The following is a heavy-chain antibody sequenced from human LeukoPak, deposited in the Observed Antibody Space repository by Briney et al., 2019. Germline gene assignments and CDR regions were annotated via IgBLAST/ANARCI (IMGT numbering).Heavy chain of an antibody. Sequence: ASVKVSCKTSGYTFTNYASHWVRHAPGQRPEWMGWINPGSGKLKYSQEFEGRVTITRDTFATTAYMELSSLTSEDTAVYYCAKDIGVLMTYFDYWGQGTLVTVSS. CDR3: AKDIGVLMTYFDY. CDR2: INPGSGKL. V-gene: IGHV1-3*03. D-gene: IGHD2-8*01. J-gene: IGHJ4*02. CDR1: GYTFTNYA.